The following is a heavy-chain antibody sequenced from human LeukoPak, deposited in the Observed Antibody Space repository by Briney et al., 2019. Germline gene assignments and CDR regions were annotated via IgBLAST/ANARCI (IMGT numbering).Heavy chain of an antibody. Sequence: GESLKISCKTSGYNFTNYWIGWVRQMPGKGLEWMGLIYAGDSDTRYSPSFQGQVTISADKSITTAYLQWSNLKASDTAIYYCARRLVTTADAFDIWGQGTVVTVSS. D-gene: IGHD4-11*01. J-gene: IGHJ3*02. CDR1: GYNFTNYW. V-gene: IGHV5-51*01. CDR2: IYAGDSDT. CDR3: ARRLVTTADAFDI.